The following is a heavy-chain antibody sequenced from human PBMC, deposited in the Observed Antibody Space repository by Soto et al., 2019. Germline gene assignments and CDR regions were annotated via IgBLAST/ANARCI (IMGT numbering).Heavy chain of an antibody. CDR2: ISAYNGNT. J-gene: IGHJ3*02. V-gene: IGHV1-18*01. D-gene: IGHD3-16*01. CDR3: ARHPFPTARRGRSRGAFDI. CDR1: GYTFTSYG. Sequence: QVQLVQSGAEVKKPGASVKVSCKASGYTFTSYGISWVRQAPGQGLEWVGWISAYNGNTNYAQKLQGRVTMTTDTSTSTAYMKLSSLRPEDPAVYYCARHPFPTARRGRSRGAFDIWGQGTMVTVSS.